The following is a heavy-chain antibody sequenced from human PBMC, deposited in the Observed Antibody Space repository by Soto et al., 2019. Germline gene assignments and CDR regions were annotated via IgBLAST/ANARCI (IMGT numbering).Heavy chain of an antibody. CDR3: ARVSYYYPSDYAFIGDFDT. CDR2: IYNTGRA. V-gene: IGHV4-61*01. J-gene: IGHJ4*02. CDR1: GDSLTSRSYY. D-gene: IGHD3-16*01. Sequence: SETLSLTCTVSGDSLTSRSYYCTLVRQPPGKGLNWLRNIYNTGRANYNRALTGRVNFSDDTSRNLCSLRLAAVNTADTAVYYCARVSYYYPSDYAFIGDFDTWGQGTLVTVSS.